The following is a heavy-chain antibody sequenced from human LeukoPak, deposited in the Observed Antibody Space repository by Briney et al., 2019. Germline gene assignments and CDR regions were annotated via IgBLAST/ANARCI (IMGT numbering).Heavy chain of an antibody. CDR2: IYSGGST. V-gene: IGHV3-66*01. D-gene: IGHD3-3*02. CDR3: AKHSHFDY. J-gene: IGHJ4*02. CDR1: GLPVSSNY. Sequence: GGSLRPSCAAPGLPVSSNYMSGVRQAPGKGLEWVSVIYSGGSTYYADSVKGRFTISRDNSKNTLYLQMNSLRAEDTAVYYCAKHSHFDYWGQGTLVTVSS.